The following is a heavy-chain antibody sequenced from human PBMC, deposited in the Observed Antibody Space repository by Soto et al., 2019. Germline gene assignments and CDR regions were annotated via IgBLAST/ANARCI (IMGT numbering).Heavy chain of an antibody. Sequence: SETLSLTCAVSGGSISSGGYSWSWIRQPPGKGLEWIGYIYHSGSTYYNPSLKSRVTISVDRSKNQFSLKLSSVTAADTAVYYCARNDSSRGRAFDICGKGTMVTGSS. D-gene: IGHD3-22*01. CDR2: IYHSGST. J-gene: IGHJ3*02. V-gene: IGHV4-30-2*01. CDR1: GGSISSGGYS. CDR3: ARNDSSRGRAFDI.